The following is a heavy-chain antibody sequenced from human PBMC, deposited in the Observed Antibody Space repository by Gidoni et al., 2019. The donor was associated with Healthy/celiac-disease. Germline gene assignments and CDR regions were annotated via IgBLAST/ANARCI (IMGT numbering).Heavy chain of an antibody. CDR3: ARGWHTFDY. V-gene: IGHV4-34*01. D-gene: IGHD2-21*01. CDR2: INHSGST. Sequence: QVQLQQWGAGLLKPSETLSLTCAIYGGSFSGYYWSWIRQPPGKGLEWIGEINHSGSTHYNPSLKSRVTISVDTSKNQFALKLSSVTAADTAVYYCARGWHTFDYWGQGTLVTVSS. CDR1: GGSFSGYY. J-gene: IGHJ4*02.